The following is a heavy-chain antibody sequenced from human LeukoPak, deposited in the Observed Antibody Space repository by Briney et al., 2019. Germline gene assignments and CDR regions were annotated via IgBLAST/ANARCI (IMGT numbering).Heavy chain of an antibody. CDR1: GFTFSSYW. D-gene: IGHD1-26*01. J-gene: IGHJ4*02. Sequence: GGSLRLSCAAFGFTFSSYWMGWVRQAPGKRLEWVANMNIDGSEKYYADSAKGRFTISRDNARNSVYLQMNSLRVEDTAVYYCARDPVEWELLLDYWGQGTLVTVSS. V-gene: IGHV3-7*01. CDR2: MNIDGSEK. CDR3: ARDPVEWELLLDY.